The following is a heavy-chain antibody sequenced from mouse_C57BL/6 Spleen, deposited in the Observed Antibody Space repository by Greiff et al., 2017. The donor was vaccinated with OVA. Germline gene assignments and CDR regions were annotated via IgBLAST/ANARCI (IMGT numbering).Heavy chain of an antibody. J-gene: IGHJ2*01. CDR1: GYTFTSYW. CDR2: IHPSSGST. CDR3: AREDDYDFDF. V-gene: IGHV1-64*01. D-gene: IGHD2-4*01. Sequence: QVQLQQPGAELVKPGASVKLSCKASGYTFTSYWMHWVKQRPGQGLEWIGMIHPSSGSTNYNEKFKSKATLTVDKSSSTAYMQLSSLTSEDSAVYYCAREDDYDFDFWGKGTTLTVSS.